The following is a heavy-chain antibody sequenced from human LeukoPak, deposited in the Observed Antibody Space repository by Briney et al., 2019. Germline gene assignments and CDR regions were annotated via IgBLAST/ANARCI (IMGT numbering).Heavy chain of an antibody. V-gene: IGHV1-18*04. J-gene: IGHJ5*02. Sequence: GASVKVSCKTSGYIFGDFGINWVRQAPGQGLEWMGWISAYNGNTNYAQKLQGRVTMTTDTSTSTAYMELRSLRSDDTAVYYCAREFRYAAAPAPYWFDPWGQGTLVTVSS. CDR1: GYIFGDFG. CDR3: AREFRYAAAPAPYWFDP. CDR2: ISAYNGNT. D-gene: IGHD2-2*01.